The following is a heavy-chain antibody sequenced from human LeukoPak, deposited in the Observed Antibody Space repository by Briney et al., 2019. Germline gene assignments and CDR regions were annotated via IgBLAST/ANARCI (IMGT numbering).Heavy chain of an antibody. V-gene: IGHV4-61*02. D-gene: IGHD5/OR15-5a*01. Sequence: SETLSLTCTVSGGSLSSGRYYWSWIRQTAVKGLQWIGRIYISGSTNYSPSLKSRVTISLDTSNNQFSLNLGSVTAADTAVYYCARDVLSHSYYYMDVWGKGTTVTVSS. J-gene: IGHJ6*03. CDR3: ARDVLSHSYYYMDV. CDR1: GGSLSSGRYY. CDR2: IYISGST.